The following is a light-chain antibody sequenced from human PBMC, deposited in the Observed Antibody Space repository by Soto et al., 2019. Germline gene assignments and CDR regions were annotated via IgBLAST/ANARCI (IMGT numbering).Light chain of an antibody. V-gene: IGKV3-15*01. CDR1: QSVSSN. CDR2: GAS. J-gene: IGKJ2*01. Sequence: EKVMTQSPATLSVSPGERATLSCRASQSVSSNLAWYQQKPGQAPRLLIYGASTRATGIPARFSGSGSGTEFTLTISSLQSEDFAVDYCQQYNNWPYTFGQGTKLESK. CDR3: QQYNNWPYT.